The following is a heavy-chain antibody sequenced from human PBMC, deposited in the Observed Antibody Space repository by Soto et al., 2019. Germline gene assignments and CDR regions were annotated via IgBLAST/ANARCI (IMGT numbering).Heavy chain of an antibody. CDR2: ISGSGGST. J-gene: IGHJ3*02. CDR1: GFTFSSYA. CDR3: AKGRGHYDFWSGYDAFDI. Sequence: GGSLRLSCAASGFTFSSYAMSWVRQAPGKGLEWVSAISGSGGSTYYADSVKGRFTISRDNSKNTLYLQMNSLRAEDTAVYYCAKGRGHYDFWSGYDAFDIWGQGTMVTVPS. V-gene: IGHV3-23*01. D-gene: IGHD3-3*01.